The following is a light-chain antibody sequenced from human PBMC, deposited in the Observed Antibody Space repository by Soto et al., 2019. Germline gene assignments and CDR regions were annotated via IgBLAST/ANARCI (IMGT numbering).Light chain of an antibody. J-gene: IGKJ1*01. V-gene: IGKV3-15*01. CDR3: QQYANWPPQT. CDR1: QTVTSN. Sequence: EIMMTQSPATLSVSPGERSTLSCRASQTVTSNLAWYHQTPGQAPRLLIYGASTRATGTPARFSGSGSGTEFTLTITSLQSGDFAVYYCQQYANWPPQTFGQGTKVDIK. CDR2: GAS.